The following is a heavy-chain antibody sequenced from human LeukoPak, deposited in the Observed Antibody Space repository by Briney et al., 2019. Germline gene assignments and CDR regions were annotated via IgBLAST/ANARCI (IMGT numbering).Heavy chain of an antibody. CDR1: GFTFSSYW. D-gene: IGHD4-17*01. CDR2: IYSGGST. Sequence: GGSLRLSCAASGFTFSSYWMNWARQAPGKGLEWVSVIYSGGSTYYADSVKGRFTISRDNSKNTLYLQMNSLRAEDTAVYYCARVDGDSYYFDYWGQGTLVTVSS. V-gene: IGHV3-53*01. J-gene: IGHJ4*02. CDR3: ARVDGDSYYFDY.